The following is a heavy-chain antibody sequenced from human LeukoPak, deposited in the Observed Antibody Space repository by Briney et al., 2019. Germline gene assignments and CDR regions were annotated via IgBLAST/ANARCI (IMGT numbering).Heavy chain of an antibody. V-gene: IGHV3-30*18. CDR2: ISSDGRTE. Sequence: GGSLRLSCVASGFTFNDNPMHWVRQAPGKGLEWVALISSDGRTEYYVDSVKGRFRVTRDNSKSTMFLQMHSLRPEDTAIYFCAKANVEWELLRLALDFWGPGTLVTVSS. CDR3: AKANVEWELLRLALDF. J-gene: IGHJ4*02. D-gene: IGHD4-23*01. CDR1: GFTFNDNP.